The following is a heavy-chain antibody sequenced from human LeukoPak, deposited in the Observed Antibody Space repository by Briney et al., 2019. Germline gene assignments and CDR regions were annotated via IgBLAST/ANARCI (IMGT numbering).Heavy chain of an antibody. CDR1: GFTFSSYA. CDR2: ISGSGGST. J-gene: IGHJ6*03. D-gene: IGHD2-2*01. Sequence: PGGSLRLSCAASGFTFSSYAMSWVRQAPGKGLEWVSAISGSGGSTYYADSVKGRFTISRDNSKNTLYLQMNSLRAEDTAVYYCAKDPTSSYSYYYYYMDVWGKGTTVTVSS. CDR3: AKDPTSSYSYYYYYMDV. V-gene: IGHV3-23*01.